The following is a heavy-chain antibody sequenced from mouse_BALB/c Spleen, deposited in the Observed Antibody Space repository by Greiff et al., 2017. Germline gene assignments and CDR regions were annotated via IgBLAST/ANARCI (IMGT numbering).Heavy chain of an antibody. CDR2: IWTGGGT. CDR3: VRVYYYGSSYYFDY. Sequence: VQLQQSGPGLVAPSQSLSITCTVSGFSLTSYDISWIRQPPGKGLEWLGVIWTGGGTNYNSAFMSRLSISKDNSKSQVFLKMNSLQTDDTAIYYCVRVYYYGSSYYFDYWGQGTTRTVSS. V-gene: IGHV2-9-2*01. CDR1: GFSLTSYD. J-gene: IGHJ2*01. D-gene: IGHD1-1*01.